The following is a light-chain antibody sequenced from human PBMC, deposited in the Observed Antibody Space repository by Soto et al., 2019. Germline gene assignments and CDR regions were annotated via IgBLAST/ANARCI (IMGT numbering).Light chain of an antibody. CDR1: QNINTY. J-gene: IGKJ5*01. CDR2: AAS. CDR3: QQSYSTPLWT. Sequence: DIQMTQSPSSLSASVGDRVTITCRASQNINTYLNWYQHKPGKAPKLLISAASSLQSGVPSRFSGSGSGTDFTLTISSLQPEDFATYFCQQSYSTPLWTFGQGTRLEIK. V-gene: IGKV1-39*01.